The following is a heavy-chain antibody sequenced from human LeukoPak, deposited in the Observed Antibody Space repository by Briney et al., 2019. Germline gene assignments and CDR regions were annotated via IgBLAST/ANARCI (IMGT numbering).Heavy chain of an antibody. CDR3: ARDNGPQRYYYDSSGYSPPNYYYYYYMDV. CDR1: GFTFSDYY. D-gene: IGHD3-22*01. J-gene: IGHJ6*03. CDR2: IKQGGSEK. Sequence: GGSLRLSCAASGFTFSDYYRSWIRQAPGKGLEGGANIKQGGSEKYYVDSVKGRFSISRGNEKNSLYLQMHRLRAEDTVVYYCARDNGPQRYYYDSSGYSPPNYYYYYYMDVWGKGTTVTVSS. V-gene: IGHV3-7*01.